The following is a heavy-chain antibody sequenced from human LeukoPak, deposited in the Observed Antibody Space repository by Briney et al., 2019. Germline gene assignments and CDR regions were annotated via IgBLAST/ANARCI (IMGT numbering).Heavy chain of an antibody. CDR1: GGSISSSSYY. J-gene: IGHJ3*02. V-gene: IGHV4-39*01. D-gene: IGHD6-13*01. Sequence: SETLSLTCTVSGGSISSSSYYWGWIRQPPGKGLEWIGSIHYSGSTYYNPSLKSRVTISVVTSKNQFSLKLSSVTAADTAVYYCASWVEGIAAPVGAFDIWGQGTMVTVSS. CDR2: IHYSGST. CDR3: ASWVEGIAAPVGAFDI.